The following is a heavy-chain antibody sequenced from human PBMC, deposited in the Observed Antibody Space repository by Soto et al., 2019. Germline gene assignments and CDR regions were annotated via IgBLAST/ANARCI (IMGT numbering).Heavy chain of an antibody. CDR1: GFTFSSYA. D-gene: IGHD6-6*01. V-gene: IGHV3-23*01. J-gene: IGHJ4*02. CDR2: ISGSGGST. Sequence: GGSWRLCCAASGFTFSSYAMSWVRQAPGKGLEWVSAISGSGGSTYYADSVKGRFTISRGNSKNTLYLQMNSLRAEDTAVYYCAKDGEAARRSNPYDHWGQGTLVTDPS. CDR3: AKDGEAARRSNPYDH.